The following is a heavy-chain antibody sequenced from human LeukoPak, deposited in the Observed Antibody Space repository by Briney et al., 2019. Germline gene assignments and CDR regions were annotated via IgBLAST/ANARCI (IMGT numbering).Heavy chain of an antibody. J-gene: IGHJ4*02. V-gene: IGHV4-34*01. CDR1: GGSFSGYY. D-gene: IGHD2-15*01. CDR2: INHSGSA. CDR3: AREVGIVVVVAATSIGYFDY. Sequence: PSETLSLTCAVYGGSFSGYYWSWIRQPPGKGLEWIGEINHSGSANYNPSLKSRVTISVDTSKNQFSLKLSSVTAADTAVYYCAREVGIVVVVAATSIGYFDYWRQGTLVTVSS.